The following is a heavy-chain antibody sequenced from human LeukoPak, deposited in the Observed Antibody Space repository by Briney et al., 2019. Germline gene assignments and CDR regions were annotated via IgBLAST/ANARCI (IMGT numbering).Heavy chain of an antibody. CDR3: ARDLEDQLLLGNWFDP. J-gene: IGHJ5*02. D-gene: IGHD2-2*01. Sequence: SQTLSLTCAISGDSVSSNSAAWNWIRQSPSRGLEWQGKTYYRSKWYNDYAVSVKSRITINPDTSKNQFSLQLNSVTPEDTAVYYCARDLEDQLLLGNWFDPWGQGTLVTVSS. CDR2: TYYRSKWYN. CDR1: GDSVSSNSAA. V-gene: IGHV6-1*01.